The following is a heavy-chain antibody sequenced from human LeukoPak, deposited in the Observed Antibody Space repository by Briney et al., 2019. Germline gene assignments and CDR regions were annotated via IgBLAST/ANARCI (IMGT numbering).Heavy chain of an antibody. V-gene: IGHV3-74*01. J-gene: IGHJ4*02. CDR1: GFTFRSYW. Sequence: GGSLRLSCAASGFTFRSYWMHWVRQAPGKGLVWVSRISSDESGTSYADSVRGRFTISRDNAKSTLYLQMNSLRAEDTAIYYCAREGSGWYYFDYWGQGTLVTVSS. CDR3: AREGSGWYYFDY. CDR2: ISSDESGT. D-gene: IGHD6-19*01.